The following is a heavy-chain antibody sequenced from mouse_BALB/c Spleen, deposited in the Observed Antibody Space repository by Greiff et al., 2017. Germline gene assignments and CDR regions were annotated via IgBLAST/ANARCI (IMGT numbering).Heavy chain of an antibody. J-gene: IGHJ1*01. Sequence: EVQLVETGGGLVQPKGSLKLSCAASGFTFNTNAMNWVRQAPGKGLEWVARIRSKSNNYATYYADSVKDRFTISRDDSQSMLYLQMNNLKTEDTAMYYCVREMAYWYFDVWGAGTTVTVSS. CDR3: VREMAYWYFDV. CDR2: IRSKSNNYAT. CDR1: GFTFNTNA. V-gene: IGHV10S3*01. D-gene: IGHD2-3*01.